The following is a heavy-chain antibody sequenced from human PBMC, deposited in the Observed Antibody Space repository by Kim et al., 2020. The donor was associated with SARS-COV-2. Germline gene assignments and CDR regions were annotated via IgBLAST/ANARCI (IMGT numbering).Heavy chain of an antibody. CDR3: ARVAWNITIFGRYYFDY. V-gene: IGHV1-69*04. D-gene: IGHD3-3*01. Sequence: FQGRVTITADKSTSTAYMELSSLRSEDTAVYYCARVAWNITIFGRYYFDYWGQGTLVTVSS. J-gene: IGHJ4*02.